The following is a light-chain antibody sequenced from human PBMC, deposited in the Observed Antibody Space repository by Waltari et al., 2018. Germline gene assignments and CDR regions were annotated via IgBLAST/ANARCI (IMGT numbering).Light chain of an antibody. CDR1: SGHSSNV. CDR2: VNSDGSH. Sequence: QLVLTQSPSASASLGASVKLTCTLSSGHSSNVIAWLQQRPGKGPRYLMKVNSDGSHSKGDGIPDRFSGSSSGAERYLTISNLQSEDEADYFCQTGGHGTWVFGGGTTLTVL. CDR3: QTGGHGTWV. J-gene: IGLJ3*02. V-gene: IGLV4-69*01.